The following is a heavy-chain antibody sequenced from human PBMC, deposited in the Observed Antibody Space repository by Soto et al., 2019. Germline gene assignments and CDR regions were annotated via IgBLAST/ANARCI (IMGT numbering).Heavy chain of an antibody. Sequence: GESLKISCAASGFTFSSYGMHWVRQAPGKGLEWVAVIWYDGSNKYYADYVKGRFTISRDNSKNTLYLQMNSLRAEDTALYYCARGDALSSSWPDYWGQGTLVTVSS. CDR1: GFTFSSYG. D-gene: IGHD6-13*01. V-gene: IGHV3-33*01. J-gene: IGHJ4*02. CDR3: ARGDALSSSWPDY. CDR2: IWYDGSNK.